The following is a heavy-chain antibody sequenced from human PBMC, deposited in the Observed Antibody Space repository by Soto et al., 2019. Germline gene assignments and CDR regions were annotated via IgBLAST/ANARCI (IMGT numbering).Heavy chain of an antibody. CDR1: GGTFSSYA. D-gene: IGHD6-19*01. V-gene: IGHV1-69*06. CDR3: ARDASSGWYPLDY. Sequence: SVQVSCKASGGTFSSYAISWVRQAPGQGLEWMGGIIPIFGTANYAQKFQGRVTITADKSTSTAYMELSSLRSEDTAVYYCARDASSGWYPLDYWGQGTLGTVS. CDR2: IIPIFGTA. J-gene: IGHJ4*02.